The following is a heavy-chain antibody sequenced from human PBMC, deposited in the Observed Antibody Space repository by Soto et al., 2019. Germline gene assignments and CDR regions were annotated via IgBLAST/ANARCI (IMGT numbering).Heavy chain of an antibody. J-gene: IGHJ3*02. Sequence: GGSLRLSCAASGFTFSSYWIHWVRQAPGKGLVWVSRINSDGSSTRYADSVKGRFTISRDNAKNTLYLQMNSLRAEDTAVYYCARDLAPSGAGAFDIWGQGTMVTLSS. CDR3: ARDLAPSGAGAFDI. CDR1: GFTFSSYW. CDR2: INSDGSST. V-gene: IGHV3-74*01. D-gene: IGHD3-3*01.